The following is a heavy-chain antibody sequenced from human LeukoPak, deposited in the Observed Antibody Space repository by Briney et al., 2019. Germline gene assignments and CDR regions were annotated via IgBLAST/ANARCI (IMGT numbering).Heavy chain of an antibody. V-gene: IGHV1-69*05. CDR2: IIPIFGTA. J-gene: IGHJ4*02. D-gene: IGHD3-22*01. CDR1: GGTFSSYA. Sequence: SVKVSCKASGGTFSSYAISWVRQAPGQGLEWMGRIIPIFGTANYAQKFQGRVTITTDESTSTAYMELSSLRSEDTAVYCCAQYYYDSSGYYSGHDCWGQGTLVTVSS. CDR3: AQYYYDSSGYYSGHDC.